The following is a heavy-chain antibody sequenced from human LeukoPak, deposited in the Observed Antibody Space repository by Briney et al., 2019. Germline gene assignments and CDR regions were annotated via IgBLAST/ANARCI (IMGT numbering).Heavy chain of an antibody. V-gene: IGHV5-51*01. CDR1: GYSFTDYW. Sequence: GESLKISCKGSGYSFTDYWIGWVRQMPGKGLEWMGIIYPGDSDTRYSPSFQGQVTISADKSIRTAYLQWSSLKASDTAMYYCARHRNQGGGLHAFDIWGQGTMVTVSS. D-gene: IGHD4-23*01. CDR3: ARHRNQGGGLHAFDI. J-gene: IGHJ3*02. CDR2: IYPGDSDT.